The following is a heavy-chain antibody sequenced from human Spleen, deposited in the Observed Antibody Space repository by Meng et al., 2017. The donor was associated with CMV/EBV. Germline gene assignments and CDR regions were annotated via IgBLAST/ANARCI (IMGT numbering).Heavy chain of an antibody. V-gene: IGHV3-11*04. D-gene: IGHD3-22*01. CDR1: LTLSDYY. CDR3: VREPYDGSGYYVPGFNY. Sequence: LTLSDYYMGWIRQAPGKGLEWVSYISGDSNTIYESDSVKGRFSISRDNTKKSLFLQMNSLRDEDTAVYYCVREPYDGSGYYVPGFNYWGQGTLVTVSS. J-gene: IGHJ4*02. CDR2: ISGDSNTI.